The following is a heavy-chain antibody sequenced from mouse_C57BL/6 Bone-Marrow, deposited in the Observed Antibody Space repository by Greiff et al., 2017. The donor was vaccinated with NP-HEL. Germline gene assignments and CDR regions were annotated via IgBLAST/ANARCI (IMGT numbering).Heavy chain of an antibody. CDR1: GYAFSSSW. V-gene: IGHV1-82*01. Sequence: VQLQQSGPELVKPGASVMISCKASGYAFSSSWMNWVKQRPGKGLEWIGRIYPGDGDTNYNGKFKGKATLTADKSSSTAYMHLSSLTSEDSAVYFCAEDYYGSRRFAYWGQGTLVTVSA. CDR2: IYPGDGDT. J-gene: IGHJ3*01. CDR3: AEDYYGSRRFAY. D-gene: IGHD1-1*01.